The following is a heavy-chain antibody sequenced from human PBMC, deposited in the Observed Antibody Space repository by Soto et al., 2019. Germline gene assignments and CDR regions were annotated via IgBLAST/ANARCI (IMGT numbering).Heavy chain of an antibody. V-gene: IGHV3-7*05. Sequence: EVQLVESGGGLVQPGGSLRLSCAASGFTFSRYWMSWFRQAEGKGLEWVANIKQDGNEKFYVDSVKGPYTISRDKANNSLFMQMNSLTAEDTAVYYGARVKSLAGEYWAQGTLVPVSS. CDR3: ARVKSLAGEY. CDR1: GFTFSRYW. J-gene: IGHJ4*02. CDR2: IKQDGNEK. D-gene: IGHD2-15*01.